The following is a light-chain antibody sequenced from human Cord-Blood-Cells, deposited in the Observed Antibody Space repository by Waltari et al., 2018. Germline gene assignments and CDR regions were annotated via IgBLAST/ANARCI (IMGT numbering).Light chain of an antibody. V-gene: IGLV2-18*02. CDR1: SSDVGSYNR. CDR2: EVS. CDR3: SSYTSSSTWV. J-gene: IGLJ3*02. Sequence: QSALTQPPSVSGSPGQSVTISCTGTSSDVGSYNRVSWYQQPPGTAPKLMIYEVSNRPSWXPDRFSGSKSGSTASLTISGLQAEDEADYYCSSYTSSSTWVFGGGTKLTVL.